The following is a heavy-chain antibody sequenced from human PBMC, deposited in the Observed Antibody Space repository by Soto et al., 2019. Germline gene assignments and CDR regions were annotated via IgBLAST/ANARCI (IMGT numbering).Heavy chain of an antibody. CDR1: GGSISSYY. J-gene: IGHJ5*02. CDR2: IYYSGST. Sequence: PSETLSLTCTVSGGSISSYYWSWIRQPPGKGLEWIGYIYYSGSTNYNPSLKSRVTISVDTSKNQFSLKLSSVTAADTAVYYCATYCSSTSCYGNWFDPWGQGTLVTVSS. D-gene: IGHD2-2*01. V-gene: IGHV4-59*01. CDR3: ATYCSSTSCYGNWFDP.